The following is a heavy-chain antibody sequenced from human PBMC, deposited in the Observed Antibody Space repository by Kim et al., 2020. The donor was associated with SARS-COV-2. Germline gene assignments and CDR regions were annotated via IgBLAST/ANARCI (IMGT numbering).Heavy chain of an antibody. CDR1: GGSFSGYY. V-gene: IGHV4-34*01. J-gene: IGHJ6*02. CDR3: ARGRITMIVVVTSWGWDGYGMDV. Sequence: SETLSLTCAVYGGSFSGYYWSWIRQPPGKGLEWIGEINHSGSTNYNPSLKSRVTISVDTSKNQFSLKLSSVTAADTAVYYCARGRITMIVVVTSWGWDGYGMDVWGQGTTVTVSS. CDR2: INHSGST. D-gene: IGHD3-22*01.